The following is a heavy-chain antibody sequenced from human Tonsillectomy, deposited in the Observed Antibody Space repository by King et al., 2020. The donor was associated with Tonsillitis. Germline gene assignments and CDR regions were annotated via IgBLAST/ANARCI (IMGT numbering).Heavy chain of an antibody. CDR2: INQDGSKT. D-gene: IGHD2-2*02. V-gene: IGHV3-7*03. CDR3: ARDPHYGSDCYTLDF. Sequence: EVQLVESGGGLVQPGGSLILSCAASGFSFNSDWMSWVRQAPGKGLEWVADINQDGSKTYYVASVRGRFTISRDNAKNSVYLQMYSLRAEDTAVYYCARDPHYGSDCYTLDFWGQGTLVTVSS. J-gene: IGHJ4*02. CDR1: GFSFNSDW.